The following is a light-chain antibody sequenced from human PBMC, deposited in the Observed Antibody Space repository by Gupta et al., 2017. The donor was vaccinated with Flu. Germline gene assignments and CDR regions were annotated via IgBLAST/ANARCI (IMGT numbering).Light chain of an antibody. Sequence: QTVSITCQGASIRGCYACCYQHQPAQAPPLVLYDNNKRHSWIPAPFSSSSSGDTSSLTITRAPAEDVADYYCNAPDNSGNHLEVFGTGTKITVL. V-gene: IGLV3-19*01. CDR2: DNN. J-gene: IGLJ1*01. CDR3: NAPDNSGNHLEV. CDR1: SIRGCY.